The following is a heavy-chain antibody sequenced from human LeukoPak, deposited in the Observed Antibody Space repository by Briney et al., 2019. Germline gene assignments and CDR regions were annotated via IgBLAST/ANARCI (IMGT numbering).Heavy chain of an antibody. D-gene: IGHD4-17*01. J-gene: IGHJ4*02. Sequence: ASVKVSCKASGGTFSSYAISWARQAPGQGLEWMGWISAYNGNTNYAQKLQGRVTMTTDTSTSTAYMELRSLRSDDTAVYYCARDREEYGDYFVDYWGQGTLVTVSS. CDR1: GGTFSSYA. V-gene: IGHV1-18*01. CDR3: ARDREEYGDYFVDY. CDR2: ISAYNGNT.